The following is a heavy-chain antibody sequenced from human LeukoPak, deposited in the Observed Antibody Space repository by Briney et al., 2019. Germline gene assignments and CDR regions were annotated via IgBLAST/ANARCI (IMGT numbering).Heavy chain of an antibody. Sequence: VSVKVSCKASGYTFTGYYMHWVRQAPGQGLEWMGWINPNSGGTNYAQKFQGRVTMTRDTSISTAYMELSRLRSDDTAVYYCARDHSSGTTNYYYYYYMDVWGKGTTVTVSS. CDR2: INPNSGGT. CDR3: ARDHSSGTTNYYYYYYMDV. CDR1: GYTFTGYY. V-gene: IGHV1-2*02. J-gene: IGHJ6*03. D-gene: IGHD6-19*01.